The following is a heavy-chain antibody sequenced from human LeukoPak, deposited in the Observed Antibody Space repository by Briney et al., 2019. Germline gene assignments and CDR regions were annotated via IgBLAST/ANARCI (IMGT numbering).Heavy chain of an antibody. CDR2: INPNSGGT. CDR3: ARVRGTVVVLEDY. J-gene: IGHJ4*02. D-gene: IGHD2-2*01. V-gene: IGHV1-2*02. Sequence: ASVKVSCKASGYTFTGYYMHWVRQAPGQGLEWMGWINPNSGGTNYAQKFQGRVTMTRDTSISTAYMELSRLRSDDTAVYYCARVRGTVVVLEDYWGQGTLVTVSS. CDR1: GYTFTGYY.